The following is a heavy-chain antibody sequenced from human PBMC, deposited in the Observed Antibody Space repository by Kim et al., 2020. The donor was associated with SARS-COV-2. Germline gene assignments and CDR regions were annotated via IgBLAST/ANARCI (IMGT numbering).Heavy chain of an antibody. CDR3: ARDLYSSGWYEMDFDY. CDR1: GGSFSGYY. D-gene: IGHD6-19*01. CDR2: INHSGST. Sequence: SETLSLTCAVYGGSFSGYYWSWIRQPPGKGLEWIGEINHSGSTNYNPSLKSRVTISVDTSKNQFSLKLSSVTAADTAVYYCARDLYSSGWYEMDFDYWGQGTLVTVSS. J-gene: IGHJ4*02. V-gene: IGHV4-34*01.